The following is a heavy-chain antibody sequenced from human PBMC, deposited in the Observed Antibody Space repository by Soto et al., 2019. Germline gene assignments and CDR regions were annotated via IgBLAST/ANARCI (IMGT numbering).Heavy chain of an antibody. V-gene: IGHV1-3*01. CDR3: ARDLLFDY. CDR1: GYTFTSYA. CDR2: INAGNGNT. Sequence: QVQLVQSGAEVKKPGASVKVSCKASGYTFTSYAMHWVRQAPGQRLEWMGWINAGNGNTKYSQKCQGRVTITRDTSASTAYMELSSLRSEDTAVYYCARDLLFDYWGQGTLVTVSS. J-gene: IGHJ4*02.